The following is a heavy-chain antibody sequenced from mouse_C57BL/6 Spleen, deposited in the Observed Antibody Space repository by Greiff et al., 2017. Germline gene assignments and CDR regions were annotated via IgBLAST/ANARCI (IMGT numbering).Heavy chain of an antibody. CDR1: GYTFTSYW. V-gene: IGHV1-61*01. Sequence: VQLQQPGAELVRPGSSVKLSCKASGYTFTSYWMDWVKQRPGQGLEWIGNIYPSDSETHYNQKFKDKATLTVDKSSSTAYMQLSSLTSEDSAVYYCARRRDGNYGAMDYWGQGTSVTVSS. D-gene: IGHD2-1*01. CDR2: IYPSDSET. J-gene: IGHJ4*01. CDR3: ARRRDGNYGAMDY.